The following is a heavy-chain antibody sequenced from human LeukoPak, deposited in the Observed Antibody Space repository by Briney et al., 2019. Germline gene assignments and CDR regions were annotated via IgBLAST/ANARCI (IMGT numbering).Heavy chain of an antibody. Sequence: TQTLSLTCATSGDSVSSNSVTWNWIRQSPSRGLEWLGRTYYRSTWYNDYAVSVRGRITVNPDTSKNQFSLHLNSVTPEDTAVYYCARRLTQYDCFDPWGQGILVTVSS. V-gene: IGHV6-1*01. D-gene: IGHD2-2*01. J-gene: IGHJ5*02. CDR2: TYYRSTWYN. CDR3: ARRLTQYDCFDP. CDR1: GDSVSSNSVT.